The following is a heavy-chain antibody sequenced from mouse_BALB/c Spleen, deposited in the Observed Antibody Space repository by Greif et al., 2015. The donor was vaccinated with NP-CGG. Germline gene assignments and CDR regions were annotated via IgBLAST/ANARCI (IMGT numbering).Heavy chain of an antibody. Sequence: QVQLQQSGAELARPGASVKLSCEASGYTFTDYYINWVKQRTGQGLEWIGEIYPGSGNTYYNEKFKGKATLTADKSSSTAYMQLSSLTSEDSAVYFCARDSRYFDVWGAGTTVTVSS. J-gene: IGHJ1*01. CDR1: GYTFTDYY. V-gene: IGHV1-77*01. CDR3: ARDSRYFDV. CDR2: IYPGSGNT.